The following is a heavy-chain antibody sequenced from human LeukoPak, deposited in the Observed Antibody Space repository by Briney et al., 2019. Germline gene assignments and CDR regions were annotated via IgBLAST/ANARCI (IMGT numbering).Heavy chain of an antibody. J-gene: IGHJ6*04. D-gene: IGHD3-10*02. V-gene: IGHV3-48*04. CDR3: AELGITMIGGV. Sequence: GGSLRLSCGASGFTFSSYSMNWVRQAPGKGLEWVSYITGSISTIYYADSVKGRFTISRDSAKNSLYLQMNSLRAEDTAVYYCAELGITMIGGVWGKGTTVTISS. CDR1: GFTFSSYS. CDR2: ITGSISTI.